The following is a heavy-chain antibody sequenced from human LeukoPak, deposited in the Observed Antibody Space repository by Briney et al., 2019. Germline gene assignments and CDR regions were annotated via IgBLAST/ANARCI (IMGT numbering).Heavy chain of an antibody. CDR3: TAQDNYDFWSGYYRGDY. J-gene: IGHJ4*02. D-gene: IGHD3-3*01. Sequence: GGSLRLSCAASGFTFSNAWMSWVRQAPGKGLEWVGRIKSKTDGGTTDYAAPVKGRFTISRDDSKNTLYLQMNSLKTEDTAAYYCTAQDNYDFWSGYYRGDYWGQGTLVTVSS. V-gene: IGHV3-15*01. CDR1: GFTFSNAW. CDR2: IKSKTDGGTT.